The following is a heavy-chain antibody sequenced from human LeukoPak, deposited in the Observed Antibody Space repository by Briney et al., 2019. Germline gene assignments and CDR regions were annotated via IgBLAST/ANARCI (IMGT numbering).Heavy chain of an antibody. CDR2: ISSSGNTT. V-gene: IGHV3-11*04. CDR3: ARDTAPVGYYDSSGYYS. CDR1: GFTFSDYY. Sequence: GGSLRLSCAASGFTFSDYYMSWIRQAPGKGLECISYISSSGNTTYYADSVKGRFTISRDNAKNSLYLQMNSLRAEDTAVYYCARDTAPVGYYDSSGYYSWGQGTLVTVSS. D-gene: IGHD3-22*01. J-gene: IGHJ4*02.